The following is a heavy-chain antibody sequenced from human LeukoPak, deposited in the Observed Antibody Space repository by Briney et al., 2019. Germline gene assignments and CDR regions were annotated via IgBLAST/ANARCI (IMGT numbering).Heavy chain of an antibody. CDR1: GFTFSTYN. Sequence: GGSLRLSCAASGFTFSTYNMNWVRQAPGKGLEWISFITTGSGTIYYADSVKGRFTISRDNAKNSLYLQMNSLRADDTAVYYCARENSGPDYWGQGTLVTVSS. D-gene: IGHD5-12*01. J-gene: IGHJ4*02. V-gene: IGHV3-48*04. CDR2: ITTGSGTI. CDR3: ARENSGPDY.